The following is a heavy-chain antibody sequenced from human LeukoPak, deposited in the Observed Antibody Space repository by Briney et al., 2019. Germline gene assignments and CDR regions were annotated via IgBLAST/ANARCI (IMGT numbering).Heavy chain of an antibody. CDR2: ISWNSGSI. V-gene: IGHV3-9*01. CDR1: GFTFYDYA. D-gene: IGHD3-22*01. Sequence: GKSLRLSCAASGFTFYDYAMHWVRQAPGKGLEWVSGISWNSGSIGYADSVKGRFTISRDNAKNSLYLQMNSLRAEDTALYYCAKPGYCYDSSGYYYGPFANWGQGTLVTVSS. CDR3: AKPGYCYDSSGYYYGPFAN. J-gene: IGHJ4*02.